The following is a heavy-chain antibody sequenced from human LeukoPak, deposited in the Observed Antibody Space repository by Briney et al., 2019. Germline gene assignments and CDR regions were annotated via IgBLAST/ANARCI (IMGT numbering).Heavy chain of an antibody. D-gene: IGHD6-13*01. V-gene: IGHV4-39*07. J-gene: IGHJ4*02. CDR2: IYYSGST. Sequence: SETLSLTCTVSGGSISSSSYYWGWIRQPPGKGLEWIGSIYYSGSTYYNPSLKSRVTISVDTSKNQFSLKLSSVTAADTAVYYCARVGSWYFHFDYWGQGTLVTVSS. CDR3: ARVGSWYFHFDY. CDR1: GGSISSSSYY.